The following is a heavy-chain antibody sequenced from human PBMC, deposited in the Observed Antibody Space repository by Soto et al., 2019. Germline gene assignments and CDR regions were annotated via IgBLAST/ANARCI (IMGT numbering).Heavy chain of an antibody. CDR2: INPSGGST. CDR1: GGTFSSYA. J-gene: IGHJ4*02. D-gene: IGHD3-3*01. Sequence: ASVKVSCKASGGTFSSYAISWVRQAPGQGLEWMGIINPSGGSTSYAQKFQGRVTMTRDTSTSTVYMELSGLRSDDTAVYYCARNHDFWQQDYWGQGTLVTV. V-gene: IGHV1-46*01. CDR3: ARNHDFWQQDY.